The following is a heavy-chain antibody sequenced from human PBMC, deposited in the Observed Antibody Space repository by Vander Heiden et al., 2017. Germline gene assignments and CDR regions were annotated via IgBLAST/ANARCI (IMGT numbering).Heavy chain of an antibody. D-gene: IGHD3-22*01. CDR3: ARRGRDSSGYSDY. CDR1: GFTFSDHY. CDR2: TRNKANSYTT. V-gene: IGHV3-72*01. Sequence: EVQLVESGGGLVQPGGSLRLSCAASGFTFSDHYMDWVRQAPGKGLEWVGRTRNKANSYTTEYAAAVKGRFTISRDDSKNSMYLQMKRMKPEDTAVYYFARRGRDSSGYSDYWGQGTLVTVSS. J-gene: IGHJ4*02.